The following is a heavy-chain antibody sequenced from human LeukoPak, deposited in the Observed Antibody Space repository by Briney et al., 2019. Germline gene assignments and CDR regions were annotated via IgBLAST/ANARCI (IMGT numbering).Heavy chain of an antibody. D-gene: IGHD6-19*01. CDR2: ISSSSSYI. Sequence: GGSLRLSCAASGFTFSSYSMNWVRQAPGKGLEWVSSISSSSSYIYYADSVKGRFTTSRDNAKNSLYLQMNSLRAEDTAVYYCARDQARGSGWYSAYWGQGTLVTVSS. CDR3: ARDQARGSGWYSAY. CDR1: GFTFSSYS. J-gene: IGHJ4*02. V-gene: IGHV3-21*01.